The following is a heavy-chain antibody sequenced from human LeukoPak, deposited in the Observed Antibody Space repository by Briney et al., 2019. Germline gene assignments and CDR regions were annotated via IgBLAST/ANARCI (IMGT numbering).Heavy chain of an antibody. CDR2: ISYEGSTS. Sequence: GGSLRPSCAASGFTFSSYGMQWVRQAPGKGLEWVAVISYEGSTSYYADSVKGRFTISRDNSKNTLYLQMNGLRAEDTAVYYCAKEGFGNYYSAYFDYWGQGTLVTVSS. D-gene: IGHD1-26*01. CDR3: AKEGFGNYYSAYFDY. CDR1: GFTFSSYG. J-gene: IGHJ4*02. V-gene: IGHV3-30*18.